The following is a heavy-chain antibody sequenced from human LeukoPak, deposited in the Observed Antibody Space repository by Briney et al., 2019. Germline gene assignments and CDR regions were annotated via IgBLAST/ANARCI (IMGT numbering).Heavy chain of an antibody. D-gene: IGHD6-13*01. CDR2: TYYRSKWFN. V-gene: IGHV6-1*01. CDR1: RDSVSSNSAA. CDR3: ARQGAEYSSSWPFDY. J-gene: IGHJ4*02. Sequence: SQTLSLTCAISRDSVSSNSAAWIWIRQSPSRGLEWLGRTYYRSKWFNDYAMSVRSRITINPDTSKNQFSLHLKSMTPEDTAVYYCARQGAEYSSSWPFDYWGQGTLVTVSS.